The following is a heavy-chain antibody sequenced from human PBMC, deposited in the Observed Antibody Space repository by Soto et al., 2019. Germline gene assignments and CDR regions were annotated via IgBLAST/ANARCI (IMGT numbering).Heavy chain of an antibody. D-gene: IGHD3-22*01. CDR1: GGSISSYY. CDR3: ERIGGYYYYYLDV. J-gene: IGHJ6*03. V-gene: IGHV4-59*08. Sequence: SETLSLTCTVSGGSISSYYWSWIRQPPGKGLEWIGYIYYSGSTNYNPSLKSRVTISVDTSKNQFSLKLSTVTAADKDTYYCERIGGYYYYYLDVWGKGTTVTVSS. CDR2: IYYSGST.